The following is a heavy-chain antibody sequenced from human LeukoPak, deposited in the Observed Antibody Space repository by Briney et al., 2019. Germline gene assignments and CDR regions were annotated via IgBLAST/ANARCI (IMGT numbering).Heavy chain of an antibody. V-gene: IGHV4-59*01. J-gene: IGHJ5*02. Sequence: NPSETLSLTCTVSGGSISSYYWSWIRQPPGKGLEWIGYIYYSGSTNYNPSLKSRVTISVDTSKNQFSLKLSSVTAADTAVYYCARGNYDFWSGPANWFDPWGQGTLVTVSS. CDR1: GGSISSYY. CDR3: ARGNYDFWSGPANWFDP. CDR2: IYYSGST. D-gene: IGHD3-3*01.